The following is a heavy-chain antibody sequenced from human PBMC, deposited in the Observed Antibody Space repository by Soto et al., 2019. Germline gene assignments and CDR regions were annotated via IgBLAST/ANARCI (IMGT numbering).Heavy chain of an antibody. V-gene: IGHV1-2*04. CDR2: INPNSGGT. D-gene: IGHD2-2*01. CDR3: AREFCSSTSCQVYYFDY. CDR1: GYTFTGYY. Sequence: ASEKVSCKASGYTFTGYYMHWVRQAPGQGLEWMGWINPNSGGTNYAQKFQGWVTMTRDTSISTAYMELSRLRSDDTAVYYCAREFCSSTSCQVYYFDYWGQGTLVTVSS. J-gene: IGHJ4*02.